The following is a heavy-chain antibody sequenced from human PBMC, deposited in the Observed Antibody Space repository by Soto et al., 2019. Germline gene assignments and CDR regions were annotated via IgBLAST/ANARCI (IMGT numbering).Heavy chain of an antibody. V-gene: IGHV3-30*18. D-gene: IGHD3-22*01. CDR1: GFTFSAYG. J-gene: IGHJ4*02. Sequence: QAQLVESGGGVVQPGGSLRLSCAVSGFTFSAYGMHWVRQAPGKGLEWVAAISHDGTNKNYGDSVKGRFTISRDNSKNTLYLQMNSLRPEDTALYSCAKDEYYYSRSGYYIFDYWGQGTLVTVSS. CDR2: ISHDGTNK. CDR3: AKDEYYYSRSGYYIFDY.